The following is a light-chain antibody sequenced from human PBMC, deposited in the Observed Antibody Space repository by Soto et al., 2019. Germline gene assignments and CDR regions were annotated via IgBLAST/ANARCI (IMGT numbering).Light chain of an antibody. V-gene: IGKV1-17*01. CDR3: QQSYSPIT. J-gene: IGKJ5*01. CDR1: QDIGND. CDR2: DAS. Sequence: IPMTQSPSPLSASVGDRVTITCRASQDIGNDLGWYQQKPGKAPNLLIYDASSLESGVPSRFSGSGSGTEFTLTISSLQPDDFATYYCQQSYSPITLGQGTRLEIK.